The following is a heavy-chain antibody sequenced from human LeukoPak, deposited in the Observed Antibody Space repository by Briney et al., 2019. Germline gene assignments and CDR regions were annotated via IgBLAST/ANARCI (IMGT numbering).Heavy chain of an antibody. CDR2: MYYSGTT. CDR1: GSSMNLYS. Sequence: SETLSLTCSVSGSSMNLYSWNWIRQSPGKGLEWIAYMYYSGTTNYNPSLENRAAISLDLSRHQFSLRLNSVTAADTAVYYCARDGVAVAGTDYAFDIWGQGTMVTVSS. D-gene: IGHD6-19*01. V-gene: IGHV4-59*12. CDR3: ARDGVAVAGTDYAFDI. J-gene: IGHJ3*02.